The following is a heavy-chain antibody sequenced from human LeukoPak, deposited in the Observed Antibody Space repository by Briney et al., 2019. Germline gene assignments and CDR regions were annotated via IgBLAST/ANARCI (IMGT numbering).Heavy chain of an antibody. D-gene: IGHD2-15*01. CDR1: GGSISGFY. V-gene: IGHV4-59*08. Sequence: SETLSLTCSVSGGSISGFYWSWIRQPPGKGLEWIGYIYYTGDSNCDPSLKSRVTVSLDTSKNQVSLRLTSVTAADTAVYYCARHPFATPFDYWGRGTVVTVSS. CDR3: ARHPFATPFDY. J-gene: IGHJ4*02. CDR2: IYYTGDS.